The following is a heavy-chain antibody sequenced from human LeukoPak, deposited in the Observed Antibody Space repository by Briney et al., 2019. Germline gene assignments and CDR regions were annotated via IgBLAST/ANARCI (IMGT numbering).Heavy chain of an antibody. CDR2: IRSKAYGGTA. D-gene: IGHD3-9*01. CDR1: GFTFGDHS. Sequence: GGSLRLSCTASGFTFGDHSVSWFRQAPGKGLEWVGFIRSKAYGGTAEYAASVKGRFTISRDDSKSVAYLQMDSLKTEDTAVYYCTREIRYFDWFQADYWGQGTLVTVSS. CDR3: TREIRYFDWFQADY. V-gene: IGHV3-49*03. J-gene: IGHJ4*02.